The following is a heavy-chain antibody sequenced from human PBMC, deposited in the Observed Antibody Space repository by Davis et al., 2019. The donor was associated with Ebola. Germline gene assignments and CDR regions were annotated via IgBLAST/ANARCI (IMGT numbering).Heavy chain of an antibody. D-gene: IGHD1-26*01. CDR1: GFIFSSYV. Sequence: GESLKISCEASGFIFSSYVMSWVRRAPGKGLEWVSTLGTSADTYYADSVKGRFTISRDNSKNTLYLQMNSLRADDTAVYYCAKQRGVGAIDYDYWGRGTVVTVSS. CDR3: AKQRGVGAIDYDY. CDR2: LGTSADT. J-gene: IGHJ4*02. V-gene: IGHV3-23*01.